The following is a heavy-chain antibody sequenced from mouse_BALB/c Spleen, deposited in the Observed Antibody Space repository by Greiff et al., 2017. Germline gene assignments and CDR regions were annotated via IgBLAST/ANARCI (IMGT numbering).Heavy chain of an antibody. Sequence: EVQLQESGPGLVKPSQSLSLTCTVTGYSITSDYAWNWIRQFPGNKLEWMGYISYSGSTSYNPSLKSRISITRDTSKNQFFLQLNSVTTEDTATYYCARKGLGRAYWGQGTLVTVSA. V-gene: IGHV3-2*02. J-gene: IGHJ3*01. CDR3: ARKGLGRAY. CDR1: GYSITSDYA. D-gene: IGHD4-1*01. CDR2: ISYSGST.